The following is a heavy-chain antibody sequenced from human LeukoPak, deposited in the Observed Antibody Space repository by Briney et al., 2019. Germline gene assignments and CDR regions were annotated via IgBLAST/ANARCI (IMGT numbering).Heavy chain of an antibody. D-gene: IGHD2-15*01. CDR1: GFTFSSYG. J-gene: IGHJ6*02. CDR2: IWYDGSNK. V-gene: IGHV3-33*01. Sequence: GGSLRLSCAASGFTFSSYGMHWVRQAPGKGLEWVAVIWYDGSNKYYADSVKGRFTISRDNSKNTLYLQMNSLRAEDTAVYYCARDSSDIVVVSTATYYGLDVWGQGTTVTVSS. CDR3: ARDSSDIVVVSTATYYGLDV.